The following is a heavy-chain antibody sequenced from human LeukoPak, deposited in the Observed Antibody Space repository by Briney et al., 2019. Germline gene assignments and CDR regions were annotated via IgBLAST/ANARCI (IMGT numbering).Heavy chain of an antibody. J-gene: IGHJ3*02. Sequence: VAAVKVSCKASGYTFTSYYMHWVRQAPGQGPEWMGIINPSGGSTSYAQKFQGRVTMTRDTSTSTLYMELSSLRSEDTAFYYCARPARGSWINDAFDIWGQGTMVTVSS. CDR3: ARPARGSWINDAFDI. CDR2: INPSGGST. V-gene: IGHV1-46*01. CDR1: GYTFTSYY. D-gene: IGHD2-2*03.